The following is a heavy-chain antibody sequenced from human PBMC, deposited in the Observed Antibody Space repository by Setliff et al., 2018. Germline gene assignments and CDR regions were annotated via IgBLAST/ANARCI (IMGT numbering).Heavy chain of an antibody. V-gene: IGHV4-61*09. J-gene: IGHJ4*02. CDR2: IYTSWST. D-gene: IGHD6-13*01. CDR1: GDSISSRRNY. Sequence: PSETLSLTCTVSGDSISSRRNYWGWFRQPAGKELEWIGQIYTSWSTNYNPSLKSRVTISLDTSKNQFSLSLTSVTAEDTAVYYCARLLTTSSKWSYVLYHFDSWGQGTLVTVSS. CDR3: ARLLTTSSKWSYVLYHFDS.